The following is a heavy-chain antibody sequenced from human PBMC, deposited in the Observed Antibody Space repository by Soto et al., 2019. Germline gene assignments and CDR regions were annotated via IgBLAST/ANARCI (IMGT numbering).Heavy chain of an antibody. V-gene: IGHV4-39*01. CDR3: ARCLMENSGWGRYNWFDP. CDR1: GGSISSSSYY. J-gene: IGHJ5*02. Sequence: QLQLQESGPGLVKPSETLSLTCTVSGGSISSSSYYWGWIRQPPGKGLEWIGSIYYSGSTYYNPSLKSRVTISVDTSKNQFSLKLSSVTAADTAVYYCARCLMENSGWGRYNWFDPWGQGTLVTVSS. D-gene: IGHD6-19*01. CDR2: IYYSGST.